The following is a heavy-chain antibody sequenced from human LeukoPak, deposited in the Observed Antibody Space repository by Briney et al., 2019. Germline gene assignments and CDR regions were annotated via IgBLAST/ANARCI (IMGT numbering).Heavy chain of an antibody. Sequence: SETLSLTCTVSGGSISNYWSWIRQPPGKGLEWIGYIYYSGSTNYNPSLKSRVTISVDTSKNQFSLKLSSVTAADTAVYYCARIGGEPHYYYYYMDVWGKGTTVTVSS. CDR2: IYYSGST. CDR1: GGSISNY. V-gene: IGHV4-59*01. CDR3: ARIGGEPHYYYYYMDV. J-gene: IGHJ6*03. D-gene: IGHD3-10*01.